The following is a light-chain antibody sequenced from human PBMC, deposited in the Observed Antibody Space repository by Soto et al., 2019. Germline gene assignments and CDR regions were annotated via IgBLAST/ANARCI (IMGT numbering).Light chain of an antibody. V-gene: IGLV2-14*01. J-gene: IGLJ3*02. CDR2: EVS. CDR3: TSFTTTNIWV. CDR1: NSDIGVYNY. Sequence: SALTQPASVSGSPGQSITISCTGTNSDIGVYNYVSWYQQHPGKAPKRMICEVSNRPSGVSSRFSGSKSGNTASLTISGLRAEDEADYYCTSFTTTNIWVFGGGTKLTVL.